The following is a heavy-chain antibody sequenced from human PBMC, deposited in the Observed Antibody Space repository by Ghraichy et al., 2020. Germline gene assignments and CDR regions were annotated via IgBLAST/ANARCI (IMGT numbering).Heavy chain of an antibody. CDR1: GGSFSGYY. CDR2: INHSGST. J-gene: IGHJ6*02. CDR3: ASYCSSTSCYTSGYYYYYGMDV. Sequence: SETLSLTCAVYGGSFSGYYWSWIRQPPGKGLEWIGEINHSGSTNYNPSLKSRVTISVDTSKNQFSLKLSSVTAADTAVYYCASYCSSTSCYTSGYYYYYGMDVWGQGTTVTVSS. V-gene: IGHV4-34*01. D-gene: IGHD2-2*02.